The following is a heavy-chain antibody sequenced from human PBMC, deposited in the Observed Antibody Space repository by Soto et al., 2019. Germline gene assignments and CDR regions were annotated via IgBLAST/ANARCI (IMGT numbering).Heavy chain of an antibody. D-gene: IGHD2-2*01. CDR2: ISYDGSNK. J-gene: IGHJ6*02. CDR3: ARELDQPQDIVVIPADFYYYYGMDV. V-gene: IGHV3-30-3*01. Sequence: GGSLRLSCAASGFTFSSYAMHWVRQAPGKGLEWVAVISYDGSNKYYADSVKGRFTISRDNSKNTLYLQMNSLRAEDTAVYYCARELDQPQDIVVIPADFYYYYGMDVWGLGTTVTVSS. CDR1: GFTFSSYA.